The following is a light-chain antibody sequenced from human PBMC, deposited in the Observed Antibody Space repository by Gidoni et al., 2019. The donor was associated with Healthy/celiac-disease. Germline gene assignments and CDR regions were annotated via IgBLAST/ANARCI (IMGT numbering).Light chain of an antibody. CDR3: QSYDSSNWV. CDR1: SGRIASNY. V-gene: IGLV6-57*01. J-gene: IGLJ3*02. CDR2: EDN. Sequence: NFMLTQPHSVSESPGKTVTIPCTRSSGRIASNYVQWYQQRPGSPPTTVIYEDNQRPSGVPDRFSGSIDSSSNSASLTISGLKTEDEVDYYCQSYDSSNWVFGGGTKLTVL.